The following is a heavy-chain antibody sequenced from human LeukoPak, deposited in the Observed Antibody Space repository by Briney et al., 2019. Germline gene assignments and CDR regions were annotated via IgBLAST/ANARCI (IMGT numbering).Heavy chain of an antibody. CDR2: IYYSGSS. V-gene: IGHV4-59*11. CDR1: GGSISSHY. CDR3: ARLYDSSGYTNWLDP. D-gene: IGHD3-22*01. Sequence: PSETLSLTCTVSGGSISSHYWSWIQQPPGKGLEWIGYIYYSGSSKYNPSLKSRVTISVDTSKNQFSLKLSSVTAADTAVYYCARLYDSSGYTNWLDPWGQGTLVTVSS. J-gene: IGHJ5*02.